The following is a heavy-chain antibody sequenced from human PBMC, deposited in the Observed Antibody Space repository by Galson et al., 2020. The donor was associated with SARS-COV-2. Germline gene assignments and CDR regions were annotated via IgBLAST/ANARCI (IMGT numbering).Heavy chain of an antibody. CDR1: CGSIFTAGYY. V-gene: IGHV4-31*03. CDR3: ARGYYYDTTGSYSFAFDM. Sequence: TASETLSLSCTVSCGSIFTAGYYCTWIPQPPGKALVWPGYIPYRGQLTYYKPSLKRRLTISGDTSKNQFSLKLSSVTAADTAVYYCARGYYYDTTGSYSFAFDMWGHGTMVTVSS. D-gene: IGHD3-22*01. J-gene: IGHJ3*02. CDR2: IPYRGQLT.